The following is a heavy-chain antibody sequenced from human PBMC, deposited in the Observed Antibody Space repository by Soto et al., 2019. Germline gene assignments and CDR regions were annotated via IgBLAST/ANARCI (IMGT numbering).Heavy chain of an antibody. Sequence: ASVKVYCKVSGYTLTVLSMHWVRQAPGKGLEWMGGFDPEDGETIYAQKFQGRVTMTEDTSTDTAYMELSSLRSEDTAVYYCATGPFYYDSSAPGGMDVWGQGTTVTVSS. CDR3: ATGPFYYDSSAPGGMDV. D-gene: IGHD3-22*01. V-gene: IGHV1-24*01. J-gene: IGHJ6*02. CDR2: FDPEDGET. CDR1: GYTLTVLS.